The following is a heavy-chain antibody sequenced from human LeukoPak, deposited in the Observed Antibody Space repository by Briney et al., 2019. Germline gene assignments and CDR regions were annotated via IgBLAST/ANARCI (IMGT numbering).Heavy chain of an antibody. CDR3: ARVPSGWYSYYFDY. CDR1: GYTFTGYY. J-gene: IGHJ4*02. Sequence: GASVKVSCKASGYTFTGYYMHWVRQAPGQGLEWMGWINPNSGGTNYAQKFQGRVTMTRDTSISTAYMELSRLRSDDTAVYYCARVPSGWYSYYFDYWGQGTLVTVSS. D-gene: IGHD6-19*01. V-gene: IGHV1-2*02. CDR2: INPNSGGT.